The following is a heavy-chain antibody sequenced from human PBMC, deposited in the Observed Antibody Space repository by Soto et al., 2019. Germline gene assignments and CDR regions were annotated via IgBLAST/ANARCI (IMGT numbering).Heavy chain of an antibody. D-gene: IGHD2-15*01. CDR3: ARVGGVAARTFDY. CDR2: LYYSGNT. V-gene: IGHV4-59*01. J-gene: IGHJ4*02. CDR1: GGSISPFY. Sequence: PSETLSLTCTVSGGSISPFYWSWVRQPPGKGLEWIGYLYYSGNTNYNPSLKSRVTISVDASKNQVSLRLTSVTAADTAVYYCARVGGVAARTFDYWGQGTVVTVPQ.